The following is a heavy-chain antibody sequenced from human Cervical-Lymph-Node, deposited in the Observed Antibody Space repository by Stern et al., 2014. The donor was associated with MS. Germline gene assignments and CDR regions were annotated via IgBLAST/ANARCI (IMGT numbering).Heavy chain of an antibody. J-gene: IGHJ4*02. D-gene: IGHD6-19*01. Sequence: EVQLVQSGAEVKKPGESLKISCQGSGYNFTSYWVGWVRQTPGKGLEWMGIIYPGDSDTKYSPSFQGQVTFSIDKSISTAFLHWSSLKASDTAMYYCASGGLGGWYNYWGQGTLVTVSS. CDR3: ASGGLGGWYNY. CDR1: GYNFTSYW. V-gene: IGHV5-51*03. CDR2: IYPGDSDT.